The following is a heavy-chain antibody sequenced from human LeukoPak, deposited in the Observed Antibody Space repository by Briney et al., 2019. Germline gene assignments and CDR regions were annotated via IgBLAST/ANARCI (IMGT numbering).Heavy chain of an antibody. J-gene: IGHJ4*02. CDR2: IYYSGST. CDR3: ARQPLNSGSYFDY. Sequence: SETLSLTCTVSGGSISSSSYYWGWIRQPPGKGLEWIVSIYYSGSTYYNPSHKSRVTISVDTSKNQFSLKLSSVTAADTAVYYCARQPLNSGSYFDYWGQGTLVTVSS. CDR1: GGSISSSSYY. D-gene: IGHD1-26*01. V-gene: IGHV4-39*01.